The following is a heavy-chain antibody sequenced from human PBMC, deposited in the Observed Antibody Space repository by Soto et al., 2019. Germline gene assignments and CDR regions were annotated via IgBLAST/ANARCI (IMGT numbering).Heavy chain of an antibody. Sequence: EVQLLESGGGLVQPGGSLRLSCAASGFIFNSYAMSWVRQAPGKGLEWVSTLTSTGGTYYADSVKGRFPISRDNSKNTLYLQMNSLRAEDTAVYYCAKDGDRYSGYFDSWGQGTLVTVSS. D-gene: IGHD5-12*01. J-gene: IGHJ4*02. CDR3: AKDGDRYSGYFDS. CDR2: LTSTGGT. CDR1: GFIFNSYA. V-gene: IGHV3-23*01.